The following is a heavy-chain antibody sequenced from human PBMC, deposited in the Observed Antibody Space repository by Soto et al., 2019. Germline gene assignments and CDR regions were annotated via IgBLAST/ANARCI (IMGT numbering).Heavy chain of an antibody. J-gene: IGHJ4*02. CDR3: ARETDPQWLQLGSSHFDY. CDR1: GYTFTSYY. CDR2: INPSGGST. Sequence: ASVKVSCKASGYTFTSYYMHWVRQAPGQGLEWMGIINPSGGSTSYAQKFQGRVTMTRDTSTSTVYMELSSLRSEDTAVYYCARETDPQWLQLGSSHFDYWGQGTLVTVSS. V-gene: IGHV1-46*01. D-gene: IGHD5-12*01.